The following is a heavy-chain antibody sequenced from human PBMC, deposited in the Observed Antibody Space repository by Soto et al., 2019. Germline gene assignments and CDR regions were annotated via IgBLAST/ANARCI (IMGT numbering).Heavy chain of an antibody. V-gene: IGHV1-8*01. CDR3: ARVFTVRRGSGSDY. CDR2: MNPYSGNA. D-gene: IGHD1-26*01. Sequence: QVQVVQSGAEVKKPGASVKVSCKASGYTFTSYDIHWVRQATGQGLGWMGWMNPYSGNAGYAPTFQGTVIMTRNTSISTAYMELSSLRSEDTAVYYCARVFTVRRGSGSDYWGQGTLVTVSS. J-gene: IGHJ4*02. CDR1: GYTFTSYD.